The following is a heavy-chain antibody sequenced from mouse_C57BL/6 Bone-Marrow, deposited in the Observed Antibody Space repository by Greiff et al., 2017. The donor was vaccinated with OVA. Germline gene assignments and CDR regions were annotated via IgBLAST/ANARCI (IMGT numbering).Heavy chain of an antibody. V-gene: IGHV1-82*01. CDR3: ARDDTTDLAWFAY. CDR1: GYAFSSSW. Sequence: QVQLKESGPELVKPGASVKISCKASGYAFSSSWMNWVKQRPGKGLEWIGRIYPGDGDTNYNGKFKGKATLTADKSSSTAYMQLSSLTSEDSAVYFCARDDTTDLAWFAYWGQGTLVTVSA. D-gene: IGHD1-1*01. J-gene: IGHJ3*01. CDR2: IYPGDGDT.